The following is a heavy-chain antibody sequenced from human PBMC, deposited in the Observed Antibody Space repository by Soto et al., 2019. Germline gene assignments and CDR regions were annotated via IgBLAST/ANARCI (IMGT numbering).Heavy chain of an antibody. J-gene: IGHJ6*02. D-gene: IGHD3-22*01. CDR3: ARGDNYYDSSGYYHYYYYGMDV. CDR2: INPSGGST. V-gene: IGHV1-46*01. CDR1: GYTFTSYY. Sequence: GASVKVSCKASGYTFTSYYMHWVRQAPGQGLEWMGIINPSGGSTSYAQKFQGRVTMTRDTSTSTVYMELSSLRSGDTAVYYCARGDNYYDSSGYYHYYYYGMDVWGQGTTVTVSS.